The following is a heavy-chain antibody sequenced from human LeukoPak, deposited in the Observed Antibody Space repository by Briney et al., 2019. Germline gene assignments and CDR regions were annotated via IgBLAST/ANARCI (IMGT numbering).Heavy chain of an antibody. CDR1: GYSISSGYY. V-gene: IGHV4-38-2*01. Sequence: PSETLSLTCAVSGYSISSGYYWGWIRQPPGKGLEWIGSIYHSGSTYYNPSLKSRVTISVDTSKNQFSLKLSSVTAADTAVYYCARHDGLSSHTSFYYCYYYMDVWGKGTTVTVSS. CDR3: ARHDGLSSHTSFYYCYYYMDV. CDR2: IYHSGST. J-gene: IGHJ6*03. D-gene: IGHD2-2*02.